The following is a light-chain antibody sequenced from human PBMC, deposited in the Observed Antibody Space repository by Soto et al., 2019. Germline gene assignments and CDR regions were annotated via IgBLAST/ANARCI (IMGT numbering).Light chain of an antibody. CDR1: SSNIGSNY. Sequence: SVLTQPPSASGTPGQRVTISCSGSSSNIGSNYVYWYQQLPGTAPKLLIYSNNQRPSGVPDRFSGSKSGTSASLAISGLRSEDEADYYCATWDDSLSALYVLGTGTKVTVL. CDR2: SNN. V-gene: IGLV1-47*02. CDR3: ATWDDSLSALYV. J-gene: IGLJ1*01.